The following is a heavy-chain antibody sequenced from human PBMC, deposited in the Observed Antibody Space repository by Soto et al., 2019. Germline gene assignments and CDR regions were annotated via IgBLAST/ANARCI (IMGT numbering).Heavy chain of an antibody. J-gene: IGHJ4*02. D-gene: IGHD2-21*02. CDR2: INHSGST. CDR1: GGSISRGHYH. CDR3: ARIDVTSREFDY. Sequence: SETLAPSRQVSGGSISRGHYHWSCLRQPPGKGLEWIGEINHSGSTNYNPSLKSRVTISKDTSKSQVVLIMTNMDPVDTATYYCARIDVTSREFDYCGEGTLVTVSS. V-gene: IGHV4-39*06.